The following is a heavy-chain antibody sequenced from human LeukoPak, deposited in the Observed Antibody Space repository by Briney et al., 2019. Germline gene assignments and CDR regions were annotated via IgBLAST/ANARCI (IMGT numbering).Heavy chain of an antibody. V-gene: IGHV4-34*01. Sequence: SETLSLTCAVYGGSFCGYYWSWIRQPPGKGLEWIGEINHSGSTNYNPSLKSRVTISVDTSKNQFSLKLSSVTAADTAVYYCARGKRYFDWLWFDPWGQGTLVTVSS. D-gene: IGHD3-9*01. CDR2: INHSGST. CDR3: ARGKRYFDWLWFDP. CDR1: GGSFCGYY. J-gene: IGHJ5*02.